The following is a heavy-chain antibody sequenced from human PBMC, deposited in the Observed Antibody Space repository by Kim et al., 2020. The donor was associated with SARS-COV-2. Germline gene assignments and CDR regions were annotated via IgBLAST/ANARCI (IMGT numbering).Heavy chain of an antibody. J-gene: IGHJ5*02. CDR2: IYYSGST. CDR1: GGSISSSSYY. CDR3: ARQARRGHIVARHDWFDP. Sequence: SETLSLTCTVSGGSISSSSYYWGWIRQPPGKGLEWIGSIYYSGSTYYNPSLKSRVTISVDTSKNQFSLKLSSVTAADTAVYYCARQARRGHIVARHDWFDPWGQRTLVTVSS. V-gene: IGHV4-39*01. D-gene: IGHD2-15*01.